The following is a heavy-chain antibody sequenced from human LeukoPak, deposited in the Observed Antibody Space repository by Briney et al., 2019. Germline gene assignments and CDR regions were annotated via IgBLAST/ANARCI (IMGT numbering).Heavy chain of an antibody. CDR1: GGSISSYY. V-gene: IGHV4-59*08. CDR3: ARHIGGGIEDMDV. Sequence: SETLSLTCTVSGGSISSYYWSWIRQSPGKGLEWIGYIYVTGTRYNPYLQSRVTISVDRSRNQFFLKMSSVTAADTAVYYGARHIGGGIEDMDVWGKGTKVIVSS. J-gene: IGHJ6*03. CDR2: IYVTGT. D-gene: IGHD3-16*02.